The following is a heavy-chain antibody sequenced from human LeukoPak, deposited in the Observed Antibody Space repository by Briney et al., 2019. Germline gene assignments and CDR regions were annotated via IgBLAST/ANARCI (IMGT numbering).Heavy chain of an antibody. D-gene: IGHD2-15*01. V-gene: IGHV3-7*01. CDR2: IKQDGSEK. CDR3: ARDPLGYCSGGSCYTRYCYYMDV. J-gene: IGHJ6*03. CDR1: GFTFSSYW. Sequence: GGSLRLSCAASGFTFSSYWMSWVRQAPGKGLEWVANIKQDGSEKYYVDSVKGRFTISRDNAKNSLYLQMNSLRAEDTAVYYCARDPLGYCSGGSCYTRYCYYMDVWGKGTTVTVSS.